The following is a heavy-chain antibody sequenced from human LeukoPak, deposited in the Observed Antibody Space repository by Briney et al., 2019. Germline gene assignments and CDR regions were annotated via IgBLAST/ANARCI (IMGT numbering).Heavy chain of an antibody. V-gene: IGHV3-30-3*01. D-gene: IGHD1-26*01. CDR1: GFTFSSYA. CDR3: ARGGLGVGATWENYGMDV. Sequence: RSLRLSCAASGFTFSSYAMHWVRQAPGKELEWVAVISYDGSNKYYADSVKGRFTISRDNSKNTLYLQMNSLRTEDTAVYYCARGGLGVGATWENYGMDVWGQGTTVTVSS. CDR2: ISYDGSNK. J-gene: IGHJ6*02.